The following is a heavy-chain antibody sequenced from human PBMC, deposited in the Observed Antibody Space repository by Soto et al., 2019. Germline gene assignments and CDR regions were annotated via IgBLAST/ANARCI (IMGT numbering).Heavy chain of an antibody. CDR1: GGSFSSGDYS. V-gene: IGHV4-30-2*01. Sequence: SETLSLTCTVSGGSFSSGDYSWSWIRQPPGKALEWIGYIYHGGSTYYKPSLRSRVTISVDRSKNQFSLRLNSVTAADTAVYYCARFSGNYENWFDPWGQGTLVTVSS. CDR2: IYHGGST. D-gene: IGHD3-10*01. J-gene: IGHJ5*02. CDR3: ARFSGNYENWFDP.